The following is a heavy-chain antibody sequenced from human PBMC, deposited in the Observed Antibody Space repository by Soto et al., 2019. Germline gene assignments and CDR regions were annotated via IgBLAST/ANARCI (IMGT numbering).Heavy chain of an antibody. D-gene: IGHD5-18*01. CDR2: IFYSGST. CDR3: ARGAADTAMVDS. Sequence: PSETLSLTCTVSGGSIRSYYWTWIRQPPGKGLEWLGYIFYSGSTFYNPSLKSRVTISIHASKSQFSLQLTSVTAADTAVYYCARGAADTAMVDSWGQGTLVTVSS. V-gene: IGHV4-59*01. J-gene: IGHJ4*02. CDR1: GGSIRSYY.